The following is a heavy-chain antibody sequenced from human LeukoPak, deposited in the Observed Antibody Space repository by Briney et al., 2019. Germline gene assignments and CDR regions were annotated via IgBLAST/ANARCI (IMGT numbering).Heavy chain of an antibody. Sequence: GGSLRLSCAASGFTFDDYAMHWVRQAPGKGLEWASGISWNSGSIGYADSVKGRFTISRDNAKNSLYLQMNSLRAEDTALYYCAKSLNYDSSGSNFDYWGQGTLVTVSS. J-gene: IGHJ4*02. CDR2: ISWNSGSI. D-gene: IGHD3-22*01. CDR3: AKSLNYDSSGSNFDY. CDR1: GFTFDDYA. V-gene: IGHV3-9*01.